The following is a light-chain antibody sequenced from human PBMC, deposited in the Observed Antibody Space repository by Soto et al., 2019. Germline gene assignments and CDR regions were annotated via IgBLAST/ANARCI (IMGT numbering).Light chain of an antibody. J-gene: IGKJ2*01. Sequence: EVVMTQSPATMSVSPGERDTLSCRASQTVSTKLAWYQQKGGQPPRLLIYGAYTRATDVPARFSGRWSGTEFTLTISSLQSEDFSVYYCQQYNNWPPLYTFGQGTKLESK. V-gene: IGKV3-15*01. CDR2: GAY. CDR3: QQYNNWPPLYT. CDR1: QTVSTK.